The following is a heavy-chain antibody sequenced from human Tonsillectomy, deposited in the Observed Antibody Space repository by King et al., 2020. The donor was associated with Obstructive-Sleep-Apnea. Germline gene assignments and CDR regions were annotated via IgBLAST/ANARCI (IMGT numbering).Heavy chain of an antibody. J-gene: IGHJ4*02. V-gene: IGHV3-9*01. Sequence: VQLVESGGGLVQPGRSLRLSCAASGFTFADYAMHWVRHAPGKGLEWVSGISWNSDSIDYADFVKGRVTISRDNAKNSLYLQMNSLRAEDTALYYCAKDIGGSSWFYFDYWGQGTLVTVSS. D-gene: IGHD6-13*01. CDR1: GFTFADYA. CDR2: ISWNSDSI. CDR3: AKDIGGSSWFYFDY.